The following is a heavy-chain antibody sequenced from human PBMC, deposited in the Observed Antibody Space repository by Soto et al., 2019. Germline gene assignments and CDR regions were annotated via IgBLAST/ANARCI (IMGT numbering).Heavy chain of an antibody. CDR1: GFTFTSYG. Sequence: QAHLVESGGGVVQPERSLRLSCAASGFTFTSYGMHWVRQAPGTRLGWVAVISYDGGLQHYADSVKGRFTISRDNSKNMVLLQMNSLRAEDTAVYYCVSDRGYGHASVPYSWGQGTLVSVSS. D-gene: IGHD5-18*01. CDR2: ISYDGGLQ. J-gene: IGHJ4*02. V-gene: IGHV3-30*03. CDR3: VSDRGYGHASVPYS.